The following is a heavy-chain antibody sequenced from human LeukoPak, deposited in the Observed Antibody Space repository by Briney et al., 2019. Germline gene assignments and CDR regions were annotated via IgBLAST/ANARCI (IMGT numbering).Heavy chain of an antibody. J-gene: IGHJ4*02. V-gene: IGHV3-21*01. D-gene: IGHD2/OR15-2a*01. CDR2: ISSSSSYI. Sequence: GGSLRLSCAASGFTFSSYSMKWVRHARGKGLEWVSSISSSSSYIYYADSVKGRFTISRDNAKNSLYLQMNSLRAEDTAVFSCASKYVSSRGYFDYWSQGTLLTVS. CDR1: GFTFSSYS. CDR3: ASKYVSSRGYFDY.